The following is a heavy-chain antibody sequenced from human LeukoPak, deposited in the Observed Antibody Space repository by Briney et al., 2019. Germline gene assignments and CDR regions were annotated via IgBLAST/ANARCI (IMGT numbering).Heavy chain of an antibody. D-gene: IGHD4-17*01. Sequence: GGSLRLSCAASGFTFSSYAMSWVRQARGKGLEWVSAISGSGGSTYYADSVKGRFTISRDNSKNTLYLQINSLRAEDTAVYYCAKGTTVTTDYFDYWGQGTLVTVSS. CDR1: GFTFSSYA. CDR2: ISGSGGST. CDR3: AKGTTVTTDYFDY. J-gene: IGHJ4*02. V-gene: IGHV3-23*01.